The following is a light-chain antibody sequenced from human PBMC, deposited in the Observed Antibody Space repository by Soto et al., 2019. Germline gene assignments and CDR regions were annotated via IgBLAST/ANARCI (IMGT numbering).Light chain of an antibody. CDR2: GVS. Sequence: QSVLTQPPSASGSPGQSVTISCTGTSSDVGGYNYVSWYQQHPGKAPKLMIYGVSKRPSGVPDRFSGSKSGNTASLTVSGLQAEDEADYYCSSYAGSSNSVFGTGTKVTVL. CDR1: SSDVGGYNY. J-gene: IGLJ1*01. V-gene: IGLV2-8*01. CDR3: SSYAGSSNSV.